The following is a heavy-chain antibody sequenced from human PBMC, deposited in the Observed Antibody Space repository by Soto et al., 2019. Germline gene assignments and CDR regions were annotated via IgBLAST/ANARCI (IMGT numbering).Heavy chain of an antibody. V-gene: IGHV3-74*01. CDR2: INGDGSST. CDR3: ATAPKYNYAPFDY. D-gene: IGHD5-18*01. J-gene: IGHJ4*02. Sequence: EVQLVESGGGLVQPGGSPRLSCAASGFTFSSFWLHWVRQAPGKGLVWVSHINGDGSSTTYADSVKGRFTISRDNAKNTLYLQMNSLRAEDTAVYYCATAPKYNYAPFDYWGQGTLVTVSS. CDR1: GFTFSSFW.